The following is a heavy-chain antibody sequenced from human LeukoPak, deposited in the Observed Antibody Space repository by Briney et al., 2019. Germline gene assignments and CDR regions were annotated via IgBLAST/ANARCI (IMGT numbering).Heavy chain of an antibody. CDR3: VRPQLYSSGWSFDY. Sequence: ASVKVSCKASGYTFASYAMHWVRQAPGQRLEWMGWINAGNGNTKYSQKFQGRVTITRDTSASTAYMELSSLRSEDTAVYYCVRPQLYSSGWSFDYWGQGTLVTVSS. CDR1: GYTFASYA. CDR2: INAGNGNT. V-gene: IGHV1-3*01. J-gene: IGHJ4*02. D-gene: IGHD6-19*01.